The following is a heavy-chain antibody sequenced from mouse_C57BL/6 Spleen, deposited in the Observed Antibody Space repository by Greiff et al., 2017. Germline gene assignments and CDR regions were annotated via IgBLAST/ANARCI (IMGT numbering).Heavy chain of an antibody. D-gene: IGHD2-4*01. Sequence: QVQLQQPGAELVKPGASVKLSCKASGYTFTSYWMHWVKQRPGQGLEWIGMIHPNSGSTNYNEKFKSKATLTVDKSSSTAYMQLSSLTSEDSAVYYCARSYDYDVGYFDYWGQGTTLTVSS. CDR1: GYTFTSYW. CDR2: IHPNSGST. V-gene: IGHV1-64*01. J-gene: IGHJ2*01. CDR3: ARSYDYDVGYFDY.